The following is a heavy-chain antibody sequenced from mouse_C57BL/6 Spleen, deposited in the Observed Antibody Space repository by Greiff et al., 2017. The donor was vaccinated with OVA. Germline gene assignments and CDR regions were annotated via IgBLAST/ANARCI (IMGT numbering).Heavy chain of an antibody. Sequence: QVQLKESGPGLVAPSQSLSITCTVSGFSLTSYAISWVRQPPGKGLEWLGVIWTGGGTNYNSALKSRLSISKDNSKSQVFLTMNSLQTDDTAGYYCDTLLDYDFYYFDYWGQGTTLTVSS. CDR1: GFSLTSYA. J-gene: IGHJ2*01. V-gene: IGHV2-9-1*01. CDR2: IWTGGGT. CDR3: DTLLDYDFYYFDY. D-gene: IGHD2-4*01.